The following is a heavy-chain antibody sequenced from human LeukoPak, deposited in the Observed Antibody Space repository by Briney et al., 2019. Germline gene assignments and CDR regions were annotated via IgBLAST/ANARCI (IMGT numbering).Heavy chain of an antibody. D-gene: IGHD6-19*01. CDR2: IYYSGST. J-gene: IGHJ4*02. V-gene: IGHV4-39*01. CDR1: GGSISSSSYY. CDR3: ARLSAGSGWLDSDY. Sequence: SETLSLTCTVSGGSISSSSYYWGWIRQPPGKGLEWIGSIYYSGSTYYNPSLKSRVTISVDTSKNQFSLKLSSVTAADTAVYYCARLSAGSGWLDSDYWGQGTLVTVSS.